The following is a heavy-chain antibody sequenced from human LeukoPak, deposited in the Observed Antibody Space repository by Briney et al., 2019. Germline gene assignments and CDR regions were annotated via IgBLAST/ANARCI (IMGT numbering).Heavy chain of an antibody. D-gene: IGHD1-26*01. Sequence: GGSLRLSCAASGFTFSSYAMHWVRQAPGKGLEWVAVISYDGSNKYYADSVKGRFTISRDNSKNTLYLQMNSLRAEDTAVYYCAKDLEPQLVGAADYWGQGTLVTVSS. CDR2: ISYDGSNK. V-gene: IGHV3-30*04. CDR3: AKDLEPQLVGAADY. J-gene: IGHJ4*02. CDR1: GFTFSSYA.